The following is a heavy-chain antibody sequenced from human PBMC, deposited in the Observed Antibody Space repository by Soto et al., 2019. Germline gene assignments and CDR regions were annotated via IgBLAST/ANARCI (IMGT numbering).Heavy chain of an antibody. D-gene: IGHD1-7*01. Sequence: PGVSLRLSCAASSVTFRNYGLHRVRQAPGKGLEWVAVISYDGSNKYYADSVKGRFTNSRDNSKNTLYLQMNSLRAEDTAVYYCAKVKLELLSYFDYCGQGTLVTVSS. J-gene: IGHJ4*02. V-gene: IGHV3-30*18. CDR1: SVTFRNYG. CDR2: ISYDGSNK. CDR3: AKVKLELLSYFDY.